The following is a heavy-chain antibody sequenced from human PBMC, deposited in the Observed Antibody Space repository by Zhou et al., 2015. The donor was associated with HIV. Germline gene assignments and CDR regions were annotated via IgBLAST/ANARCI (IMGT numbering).Heavy chain of an antibody. CDR1: GGTFNNYA. CDR2: IIPIFGTV. CDR3: ARDRGAARPDWRYFDL. J-gene: IGHJ2*01. Sequence: QVQLVQSGAEVKKPGSSVKVSCKASGGTFNNYAISWVRQAPGQGLEWMGGIIPIFGTVNYAQKFQGRVTFTADRSTSTAYMDLRSLKSEDTAVYYCARDRGAARPDWRYFDLWGRGTLVTVSS. D-gene: IGHD6-6*01. V-gene: IGHV1-69*06.